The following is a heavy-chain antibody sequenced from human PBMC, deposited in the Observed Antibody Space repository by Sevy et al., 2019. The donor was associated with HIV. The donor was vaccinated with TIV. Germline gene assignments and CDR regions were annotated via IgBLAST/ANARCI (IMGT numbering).Heavy chain of an antibody. V-gene: IGHV1-18*01. CDR1: GYTFTSYR. D-gene: IGHD2-15*01. J-gene: IGHJ4*02. Sequence: ASVKVSCKTSGYTFTSYRITWVRQAPGQGLEWMGWISAHNGDTNYAQKLQGRVTMISETSTSTAYMVLRSLRWDDTAIYYCARAYCSGGSCYSLAYWGQGTLVTVSS. CDR3: ARAYCSGGSCYSLAY. CDR2: ISAHNGDT.